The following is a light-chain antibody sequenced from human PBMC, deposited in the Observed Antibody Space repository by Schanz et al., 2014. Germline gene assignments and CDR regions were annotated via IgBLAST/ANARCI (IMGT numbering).Light chain of an antibody. CDR1: NIGSKT. V-gene: IGLV3-21*03. CDR3: QVWDSSSDLV. J-gene: IGLJ3*02. CDR2: DDS. Sequence: SYELTQPPSVSVAPGKTAMITCGGHNIGSKTVHWYQQQPGQAPVLVVYDDSDRPSGIPERFSGSNSGNTATLTISRVEAGDEADYYCQVWDSSSDLVFGGGTKVTVL.